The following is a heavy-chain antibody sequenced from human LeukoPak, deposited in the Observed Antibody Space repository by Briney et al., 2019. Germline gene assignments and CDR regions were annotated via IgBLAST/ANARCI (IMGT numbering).Heavy chain of an antibody. CDR2: INTDGSST. V-gene: IGHV3-74*01. CDR3: ASGGITMAYY. D-gene: IGHD3-3*01. Sequence: GGSLRLSCAASGFTFDDYAMHWVRQAPGKGLVWVSRINTDGSSTTYADSVKGRFTISRDNAKNTLYLQMNSLRAEDTAVYYCASGGITMAYYWGQGTLVTVSS. J-gene: IGHJ4*02. CDR1: GFTFDDYA.